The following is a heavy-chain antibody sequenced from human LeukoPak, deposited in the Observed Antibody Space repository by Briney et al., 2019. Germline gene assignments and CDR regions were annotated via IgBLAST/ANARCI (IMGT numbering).Heavy chain of an antibody. CDR1: GYRFTSYW. CDR3: ARHGGNSLNDASDI. D-gene: IGHD4-23*01. J-gene: IGHJ3*02. V-gene: IGHV5-51*01. CDR2: IYPGGSDS. Sequence: GESLKISCKGSGYRFTSYWIGWVRQMPGKGLEWMGIIYPGGSDSRYSPSFQGQVTISADKSISTAYLQWSSLKASDTAIYYCARHGGNSLNDASDIWGQGTMVTVSS.